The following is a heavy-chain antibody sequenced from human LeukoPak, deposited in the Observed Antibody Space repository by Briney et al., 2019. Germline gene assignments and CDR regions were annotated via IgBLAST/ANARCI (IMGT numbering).Heavy chain of an antibody. CDR3: VRLSRGAMNYHMDV. V-gene: IGHV3-72*01. CDR2: SRNKANRYTT. J-gene: IGHJ6*03. Sequence: GGSLRLSCAASGFTFSSYSMDWVRQAPGKGLEWVGRSRNKANRYTTTHGESVRGRFTISRDDSENSLYLQLNSLKTEDTGVYYCVRLSRGAMNYHMDVWGKGTTVTISS. CDR1: GFTFSSYS. D-gene: IGHD3-10*01.